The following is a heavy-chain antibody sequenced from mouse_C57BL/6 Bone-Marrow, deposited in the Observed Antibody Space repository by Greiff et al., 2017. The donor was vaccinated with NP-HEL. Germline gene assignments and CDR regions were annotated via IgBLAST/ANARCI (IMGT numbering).Heavy chain of an antibody. CDR2: ISNGGGST. CDR3: ARHDYYGSFDY. J-gene: IGHJ2*01. D-gene: IGHD1-1*01. CDR1: GFTFSDYY. Sequence: EVKLVESGGGLVQPGGSLKLSCAASGFTFSDYYMYWVRQTPEKRLEWVAYISNGGGSTYYPDTVKGRFTISRDNAKNTLYLQMSRLKSEDTAMYYCARHDYYGSFDYWGQGTTLTVSS. V-gene: IGHV5-12*01.